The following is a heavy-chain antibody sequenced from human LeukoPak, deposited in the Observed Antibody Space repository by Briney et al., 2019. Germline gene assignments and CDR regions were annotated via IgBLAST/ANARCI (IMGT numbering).Heavy chain of an antibody. CDR2: IWYDGSNE. D-gene: IGHD4-23*01. Sequence: GRSLRLSCAASGFTFSSYGMHWVRQAPGKGLEWVAVIWYDGSNEYYADSVKGQFTISRDNSKNTLYLQMNSLRAEDTAVYYCARGRGGDYGGNSGHFDYWGQGTLVAVSS. CDR3: ARGRGGDYGGNSGHFDY. V-gene: IGHV3-33*08. J-gene: IGHJ4*02. CDR1: GFTFSSYG.